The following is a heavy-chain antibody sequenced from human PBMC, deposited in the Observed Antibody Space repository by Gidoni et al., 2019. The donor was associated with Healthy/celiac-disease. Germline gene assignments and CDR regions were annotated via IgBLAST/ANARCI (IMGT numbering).Heavy chain of an antibody. J-gene: IGHJ4*02. D-gene: IGHD3-22*01. CDR1: GGSISSYY. CDR3: AGSYITTIIDY. V-gene: IGHV4-59*08. Sequence: QVQLQESGPGLVKHSETLALTCTVSGGSISSYYWSWIRQPPGKGLEWIGYIYYSGSTNYNPSLKGRVTISVDTSKNQFSLKLSSVTAADTAVYYCAGSYITTIIDYWGQGTLVTVSS. CDR2: IYYSGST.